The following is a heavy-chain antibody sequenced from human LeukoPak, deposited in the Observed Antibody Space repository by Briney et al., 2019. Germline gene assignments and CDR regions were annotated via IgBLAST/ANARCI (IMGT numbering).Heavy chain of an antibody. J-gene: IGHJ4*02. V-gene: IGHV4-39*07. Sequence: PPETLSLTCTVSGGSISSSSYYWGWIRQPPGKGLEWIGSIYYSGSTNYNPSLKSRVTISVDTSKNQFSLKLSSVTAADTAVYYXAXHTXYYGSGLTFDYWGQGTLVTVSS. CDR2: IYYSGST. D-gene: IGHD3-10*01. CDR1: GGSISSSSYY. CDR3: AXHTXYYGSGLTFDY.